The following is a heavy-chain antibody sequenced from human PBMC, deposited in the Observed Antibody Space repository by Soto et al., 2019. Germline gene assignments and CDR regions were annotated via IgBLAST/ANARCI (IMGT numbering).Heavy chain of an antibody. CDR2: ITYSGGAT. V-gene: IGHV3-23*01. CDR1: GFTFSNYD. CDR3: AKYIGGGGYWYDY. D-gene: IGHD2-15*01. J-gene: IGHJ5*01. Sequence: PGGSLRLSCAASGFTFSNYDMTWVRQAPGKGLEWVSTITYSGGATYYAESVKGRFTISRDNSRNALYLQMNNLRAEDTAVYYCAKYIGGGGYWYDYWGHGTLVTVSS.